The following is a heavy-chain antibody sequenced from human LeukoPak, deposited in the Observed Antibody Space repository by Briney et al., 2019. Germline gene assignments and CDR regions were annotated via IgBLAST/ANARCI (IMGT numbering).Heavy chain of an antibody. CDR1: GYTFTGYY. Sequence: ASVKVSCKASGYTFTGYYMHWVRQAPGQGLEWMGWINPNSGGTNYAQKFQGRVTMTRDTSISTAYMELSRLRSDDTAVYYCATVYSSSRYGPSNWGQGTLVTVSS. J-gene: IGHJ4*02. D-gene: IGHD6-13*01. V-gene: IGHV1-2*02. CDR3: ATVYSSSRYGPSN. CDR2: INPNSGGT.